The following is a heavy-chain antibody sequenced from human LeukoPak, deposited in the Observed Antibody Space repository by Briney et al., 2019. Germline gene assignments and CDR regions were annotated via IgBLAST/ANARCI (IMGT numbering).Heavy chain of an antibody. CDR3: VRLGDSSAGVGWVY. Sequence: ASETVSCTASGYTFTGYYMHWVRQAPGQGLEWMGWINSNSGGTNYAQKFQGRVTMTRDTSISTAYMELNRLTSDDTAVYYCVRLGDSSAGVGWVYWGQGTLVTVSS. CDR2: INSNSGGT. V-gene: IGHV1-2*02. D-gene: IGHD3-22*01. J-gene: IGHJ4*02. CDR1: GYTFTGYY.